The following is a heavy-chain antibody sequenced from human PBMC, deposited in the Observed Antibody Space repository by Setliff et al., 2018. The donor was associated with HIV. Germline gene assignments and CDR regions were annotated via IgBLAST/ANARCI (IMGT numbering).Heavy chain of an antibody. J-gene: IGHJ4*02. CDR3: TADLTDPPAYGPDY. CDR2: IKSKIDAETT. CDR1: GFTFNYAW. V-gene: IGHV3-15*01. Sequence: PGESLKISCAASGFTFNYAWMGWVRQAPGKGLEWVGRIKSKIDAETTDYAAPVKGRFTISRDDSKNTVYLQLNSLKTEDTAMYYCTADLTDPPAYGPDYWGQGTLVTVSS. D-gene: IGHD2-21*01.